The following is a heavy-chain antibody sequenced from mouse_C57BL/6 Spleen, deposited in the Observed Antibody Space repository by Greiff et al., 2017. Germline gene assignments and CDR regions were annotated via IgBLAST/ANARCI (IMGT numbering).Heavy chain of an antibody. CDR3: ARGNYYGSYWYFDV. J-gene: IGHJ1*03. Sequence: EVQLQQSGPELVKPGASVKMSCKASGYTFTDYNMHWVKQSHGKSLEWIGYINPNNGGTSYNQKFKGKATLTVNKSSSTAYMELRSLTSEDSAAYYCARGNYYGSYWYFDVWGTGTTVTVSS. CDR2: INPNNGGT. D-gene: IGHD1-1*01. V-gene: IGHV1-22*01. CDR1: GYTFTDYN.